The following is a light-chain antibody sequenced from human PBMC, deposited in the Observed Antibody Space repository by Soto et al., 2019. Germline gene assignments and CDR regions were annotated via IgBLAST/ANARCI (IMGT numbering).Light chain of an antibody. J-gene: IGKJ3*01. Sequence: EIVLTQSPGTLSLSPGERATLTCRASQSVTSSYLAWYQQKPGQAPRLLMYGESSRATGIPDRFSGSGSGTDFTLTISTLEPEDFAVYYCQQYGSSPLTFRPGTKVDIK. CDR3: QQYGSSPLT. CDR2: GES. CDR1: QSVTSSY. V-gene: IGKV3-20*01.